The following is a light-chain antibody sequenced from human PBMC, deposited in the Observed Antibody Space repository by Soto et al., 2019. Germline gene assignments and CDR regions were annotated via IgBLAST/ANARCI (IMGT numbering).Light chain of an antibody. V-gene: IGKV3-15*01. Sequence: EIVMMQSPATLSVSPGERATLSCRASQSVSNNLAWYQKKPGQAPRLLIYGASTRATGIPARFSGSGSGTEFTLTISSLRSEDFAFYYCQQYNNWWTFGQGTRVDIK. CDR2: GAS. J-gene: IGKJ1*01. CDR3: QQYNNWWT. CDR1: QSVSNN.